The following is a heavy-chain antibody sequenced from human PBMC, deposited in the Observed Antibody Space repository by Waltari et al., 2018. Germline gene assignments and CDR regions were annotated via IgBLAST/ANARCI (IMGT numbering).Heavy chain of an antibody. CDR2: IMATGRTI. Sequence: EVQLVESGGGLVQLGGSQRLSCVTSGLNFSNYEMNWVRQAPGKGRGGISSIMATGRTINYAYSVEGRVTVSRYNVKKSLYLEVRDLRAEDTAIYYCARDKTGEVSPTILDLWGQGTLVTVSS. CDR3: ARDKTGEVSPTILDL. V-gene: IGHV3-48*03. CDR1: GLNFSNYE. J-gene: IGHJ5*02. D-gene: IGHD5-12*01.